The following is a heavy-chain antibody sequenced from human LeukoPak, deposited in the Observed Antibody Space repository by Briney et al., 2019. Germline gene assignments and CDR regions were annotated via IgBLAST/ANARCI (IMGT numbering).Heavy chain of an antibody. CDR2: ISGSGGST. Sequence: GGSLRLSCAASGFTFSSYGMSWVRQAPGKGLEWVSAISGSGGSTYYADSVKGRFTISRDNSRNTLYLQMNSLRAEDTAVYYCAKDDRWLQFCCWGQGTLVTVSA. CDR3: AKDDRWLQFCC. CDR1: GFTFSSYG. V-gene: IGHV3-23*01. D-gene: IGHD5-24*01. J-gene: IGHJ4*02.